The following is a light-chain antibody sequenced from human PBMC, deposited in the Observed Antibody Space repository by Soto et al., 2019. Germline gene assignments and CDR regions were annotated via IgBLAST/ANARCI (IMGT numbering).Light chain of an antibody. CDR1: QSVSNRY. J-gene: IGKJ4*01. CDR2: RVS. V-gene: IGKV3-20*01. Sequence: EVVLTQSPGTLSLSPGEGATLSCRASQSVSNRYFAWYHQKPGQAPRLLIYRVSSRATGIPDRLSGGGSGTDFTRTISRLEHEDFAVYYCQEYGNVPLTFGGGTKVEIK. CDR3: QEYGNVPLT.